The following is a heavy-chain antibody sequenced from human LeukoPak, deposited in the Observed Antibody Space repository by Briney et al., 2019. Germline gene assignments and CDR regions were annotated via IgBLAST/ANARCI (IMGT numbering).Heavy chain of an antibody. CDR2: IYTSGSS. J-gene: IGHJ4*02. CDR3: ARSYGDSEFDC. D-gene: IGHD4-17*01. CDR1: TGSISNYC. Sequence: SETLTLTCSASTGSISNYCWSWIRQPDGKGLEWIGRIYTSGSSNYNPSLKDRVTMSADTSKKQFFQKQSSVTAAETAAYYSARSYGDSEFDCWGQGALVTVSS. V-gene: IGHV4-4*07.